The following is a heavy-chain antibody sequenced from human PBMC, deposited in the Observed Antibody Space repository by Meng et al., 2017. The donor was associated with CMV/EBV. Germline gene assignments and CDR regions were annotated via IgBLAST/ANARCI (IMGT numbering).Heavy chain of an antibody. J-gene: IGHJ6*02. Sequence: SETLSLTCTVSGGSISSSSYYWGWIRQPPGKGLEWIGSIYYSGSTYYNPSLKSRVTISVDPSKNQFSLKLSSVTAADTAVYYCARVGRFCSSTSCYHTYYYYGMDVWGQGTTVTVSS. CDR2: IYYSGST. D-gene: IGHD2-2*01. CDR1: GGSISSSSYY. V-gene: IGHV4-39*07. CDR3: ARVGRFCSSTSCYHTYYYYGMDV.